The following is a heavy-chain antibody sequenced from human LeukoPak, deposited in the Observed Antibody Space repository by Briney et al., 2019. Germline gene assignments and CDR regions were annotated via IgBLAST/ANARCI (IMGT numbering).Heavy chain of an antibody. V-gene: IGHV3-9*01. CDR3: ATLGDYSSGWYRGAFDI. Sequence: GGSLRLSCAASGFTFDDYAMHWVRQAPGKGLEWVSGISWNSGSIGYADSVKGRFTISRDNAKNSLYLQMNSLRAEDTALYYCATLGDYSSGWYRGAFDIWGQGTMVTVSS. J-gene: IGHJ3*02. CDR2: ISWNSGSI. CDR1: GFTFDDYA. D-gene: IGHD6-19*01.